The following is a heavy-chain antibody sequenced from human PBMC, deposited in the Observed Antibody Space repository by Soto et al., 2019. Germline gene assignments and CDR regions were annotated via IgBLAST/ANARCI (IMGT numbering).Heavy chain of an antibody. CDR3: AKVDYDFWSGYQTFDY. Sequence: GVSLRLSCAASGFTFSSYAMSWVRQAPGKGLEWVSAISGSGGSTNYADSVKGRVTISRDNSKNTLYLQMNSLRAEDTAVYYCAKVDYDFWSGYQTFDYWGQGTLVTVSS. D-gene: IGHD3-3*01. CDR2: ISGSGGST. V-gene: IGHV3-23*01. J-gene: IGHJ4*02. CDR1: GFTFSSYA.